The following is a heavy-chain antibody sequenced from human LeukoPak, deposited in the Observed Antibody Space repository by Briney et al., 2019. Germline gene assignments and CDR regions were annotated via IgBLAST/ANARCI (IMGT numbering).Heavy chain of an antibody. CDR3: ARANYDSSGYYPLIYY. D-gene: IGHD3-22*01. CDR2: ISRSSIYK. Sequence: GGSLRLSCAASGFTFSSYNMTWVRQAPGKGLEWVSYISRSSIYKYYADSLKGRFTISRDNAKNSLCLQMNSLRAEDTAVYYCARANYDSSGYYPLIYYWGQGNLVTVSS. J-gene: IGHJ4*02. CDR1: GFTFSSYN. V-gene: IGHV3-21*01.